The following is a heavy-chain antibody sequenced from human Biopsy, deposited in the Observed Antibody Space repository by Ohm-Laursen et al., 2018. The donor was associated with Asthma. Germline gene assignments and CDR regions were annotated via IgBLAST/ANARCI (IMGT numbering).Heavy chain of an antibody. CDR3: VRDGTDDAFDI. CDR2: ISKDASTQ. J-gene: IGHJ3*02. CDR1: GFSFSNFA. Sequence: SLRLPCTASGFSFSNFAIHWARQAPGKGLEWVGVISKDASTQDYADSVKGRFTMARGNSKNTLDLQMNSLREEDTAVYYCVRDGTDDAFDIWGQGTVVSVSS. D-gene: IGHD1-1*01. V-gene: IGHV3-30*01.